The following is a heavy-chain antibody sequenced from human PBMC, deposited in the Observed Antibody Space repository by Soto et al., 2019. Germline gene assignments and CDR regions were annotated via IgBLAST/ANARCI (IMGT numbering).Heavy chain of an antibody. D-gene: IGHD6-19*01. Sequence: PSETLSLTCTVSGGSISSSSYYWGWIRQPPGKGLEWIGSIYYSGSTYYNPSLKSRVTISVDTSKNQFSLKLGSVTAADTAVYYCARLRIAVADNYFDYWGQGTLVTVSS. V-gene: IGHV4-39*01. J-gene: IGHJ4*02. CDR1: GGSISSSSYY. CDR3: ARLRIAVADNYFDY. CDR2: IYYSGST.